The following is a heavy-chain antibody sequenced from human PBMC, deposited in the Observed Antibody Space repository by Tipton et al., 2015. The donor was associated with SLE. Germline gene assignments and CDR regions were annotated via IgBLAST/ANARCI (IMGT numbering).Heavy chain of an antibody. V-gene: IGHV4-34*01. Sequence: LRLSCAVYGGSFSGYYWSWIRQPPGKGLEWIGEINHSGSTNYNPSLKSRVTISVDTSKNQFSLKESSVTAADTAVYYCARAEGSWDAFDIWGQGTMVTVSS. CDR3: ARAEGSWDAFDI. J-gene: IGHJ3*02. CDR1: GGSFSGYY. CDR2: INHSGST. D-gene: IGHD2-15*01.